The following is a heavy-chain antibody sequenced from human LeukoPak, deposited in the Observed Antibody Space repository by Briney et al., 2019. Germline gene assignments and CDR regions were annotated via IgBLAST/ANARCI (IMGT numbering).Heavy chain of an antibody. D-gene: IGHD3-16*01. Sequence: ASVKVSCKASGYTFTNSDINWVRQASGQGLERMGWMNPKSGNTGYAQKFRGRVTITRNTSISTAYIELSSLRSEDTAVYYCARRESYTLFLQQWGQGTLVSVSS. CDR1: GYTFTNSD. CDR3: ARRESYTLFLQQ. V-gene: IGHV1-8*03. J-gene: IGHJ1*01. CDR2: MNPKSGNT.